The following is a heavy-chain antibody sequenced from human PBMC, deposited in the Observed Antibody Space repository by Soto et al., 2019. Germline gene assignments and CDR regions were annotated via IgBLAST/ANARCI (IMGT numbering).Heavy chain of an antibody. Sequence: PSETLSLTCTVSGGSISSGGNYWSWIRQHPGKGLEWIGYIYYSGTTYYNPSLKSRITISVDTSKNQFSLKLSSVTAADTAVYYCARVWGGAFDIWGQGTMVS. D-gene: IGHD3-10*01. CDR1: GGSISSGGNY. J-gene: IGHJ3*02. CDR2: IYYSGTT. V-gene: IGHV4-31*03. CDR3: ARVWGGAFDI.